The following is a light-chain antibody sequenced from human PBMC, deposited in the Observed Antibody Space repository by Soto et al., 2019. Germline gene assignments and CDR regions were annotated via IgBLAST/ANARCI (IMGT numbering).Light chain of an antibody. V-gene: IGKV3-15*01. CDR1: QSVSSN. J-gene: IGKJ1*01. CDR2: GAS. CDR3: QQYVNWPKT. Sequence: EIVMSQSPATLSVSPGERATLSCRASQSVSSNLAWYQQKPGQAPRLLIYGASTRATGIPGRFSGSGSGTEFTLTISSLQSEDYGVYFCQQYVNWPKTFGHGTKVDIK.